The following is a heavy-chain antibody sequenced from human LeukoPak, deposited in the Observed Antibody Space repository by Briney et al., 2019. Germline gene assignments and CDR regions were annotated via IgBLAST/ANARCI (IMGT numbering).Heavy chain of an antibody. J-gene: IGHJ5*02. CDR2: IYYTGNI. V-gene: IGHV4-39*01. D-gene: IGHD3-10*01. CDR1: GGSISSSSYY. CDR3: ARGSMVRGRPNRNWFDP. Sequence: SETLSLTCTVSGGSISSSSYYWGWIRQPPGKGLEWIGNIYYTGNIYDNPSLNSRVTVSVDTSKNQFSLKLSSVTAADTAVYYCARGSMVRGRPNRNWFDPWGQGTLVTVSS.